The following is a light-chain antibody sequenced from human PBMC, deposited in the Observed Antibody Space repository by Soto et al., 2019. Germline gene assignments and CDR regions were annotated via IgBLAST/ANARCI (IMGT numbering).Light chain of an antibody. J-gene: IGLJ2*01. CDR1: SSDVGDYDY. Sequence: QSALTQPRSVPGSPGQSVTISCTGTSSDVGDYDYVSWYQQHPGRAPKLLIYGVGKRPSGVPDRFSGSKSGNTASLTISGLQAEDEADYYCCSYAGSYTLVFGGGTKLTVL. CDR2: GVG. CDR3: CSYAGSYTLV. V-gene: IGLV2-11*01.